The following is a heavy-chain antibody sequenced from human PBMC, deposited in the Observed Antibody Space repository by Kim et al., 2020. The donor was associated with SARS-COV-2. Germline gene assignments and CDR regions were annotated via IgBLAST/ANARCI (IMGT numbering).Heavy chain of an antibody. CDR3: ARDRLIGSRQYYFDY. CDR2: INTGNGNT. J-gene: IGHJ4*02. Sequence: ASVKVSCKASGFTFTSYAMHWVRQAPGQRLEWMGWINTGNGNTKYSQKFQGRVTITRYTSASTAYMDLSSLRSEDTAVYYCARDRLIGSRQYYFDYWGQGTLVTVSS. V-gene: IGHV1-3*04. D-gene: IGHD6-13*01. CDR1: GFTFTSYA.